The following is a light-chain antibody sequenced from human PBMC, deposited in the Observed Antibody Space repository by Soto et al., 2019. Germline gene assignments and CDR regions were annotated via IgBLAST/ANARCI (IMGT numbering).Light chain of an antibody. CDR3: TSYGGSNNLV. CDR1: SSDVGGYNY. Sequence: QSALTQPPSASGSPGQSVAISCTGTSSDVGGYNYVSWYQQHPGKAPKLMISEVSKRPSGVPDRFSGSKSGNTASLTVSGLQAGDEADYYCTSYGGSNNLVFGGGTKLTVL. CDR2: EVS. J-gene: IGLJ2*01. V-gene: IGLV2-8*01.